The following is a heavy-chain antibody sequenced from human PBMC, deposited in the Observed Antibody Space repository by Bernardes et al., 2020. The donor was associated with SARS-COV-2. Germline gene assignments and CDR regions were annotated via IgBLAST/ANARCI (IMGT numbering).Heavy chain of an antibody. Sequence: GWSLILSCAASGFTFRSYGMHWVRQAPGQGLEWVAFIKYDGSNEYYADSVKGRFTISRDNSRNTLYLQMNNVRADDTGIYYCARDKVVFAVDYWGQGTLVTVSS. J-gene: IGHJ4*02. CDR2: IKYDGSNE. CDR3: ARDKVVFAVDY. D-gene: IGHD2-21*01. V-gene: IGHV3-33*01. CDR1: GFTFRSYG.